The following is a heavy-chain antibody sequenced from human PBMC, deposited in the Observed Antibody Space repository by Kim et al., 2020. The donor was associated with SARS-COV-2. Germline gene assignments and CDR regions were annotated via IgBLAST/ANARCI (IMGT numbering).Heavy chain of an antibody. CDR2: IIAILGIA. CDR3: ARDGNVPMVRGVISHYYFGMDV. D-gene: IGHD3-10*01. V-gene: IGHV1-69*04. Sequence: SVKVSCKASGGTFSSYAISWVRQAPGQGLEWMGRIIAILGIANYAQKFQGRVTITADKSTSTAYVELSSLRSEDTAVYYCARDGNVPMVRGVISHYYFGMDVWGQGTRVTVSS. J-gene: IGHJ6*02. CDR1: GGTFSSYA.